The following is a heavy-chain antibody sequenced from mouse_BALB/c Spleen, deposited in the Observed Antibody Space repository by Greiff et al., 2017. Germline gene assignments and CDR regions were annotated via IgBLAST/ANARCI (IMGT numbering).Heavy chain of an antibody. CDR2: ISYSGST. D-gene: IGHD4-1*01. J-gene: IGHJ4*01. CDR1: GYSITSDYA. V-gene: IGHV3-2*02. Sequence: DVKLQESGPGLVKPSQSLSLTCTVTGYSITSDYAWNWIRQFPGNKLEWMGYISYSGSTSYNPSLKSRISITRDTSKNQFFLQLNSVTTEDTATYYCARSNTYYAMDYWGQGTSVTVSS. CDR3: ARSNTYYAMDY.